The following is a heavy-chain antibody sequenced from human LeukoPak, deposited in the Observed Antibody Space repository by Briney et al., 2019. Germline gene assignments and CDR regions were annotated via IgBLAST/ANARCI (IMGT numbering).Heavy chain of an antibody. CDR3: AKSNGYGLVDI. D-gene: IGHD3-10*01. J-gene: IGHJ3*02. CDR1: GYSISSGYY. CDR2: IYHSGST. Sequence: SETLSLTCTVSGYSISSGYYWGWIRQPPGKGLEWIGSIYHSGSTFYNPSLKSRVTVSLDTSRNQFSLKLNSVTAADTAVYYCAKSNGYGLVDIWGQGTMVTVSS. V-gene: IGHV4-38-2*02.